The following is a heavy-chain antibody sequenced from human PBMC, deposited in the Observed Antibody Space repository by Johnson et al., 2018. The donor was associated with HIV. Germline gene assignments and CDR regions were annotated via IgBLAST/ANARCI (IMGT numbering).Heavy chain of an antibody. J-gene: IGHJ3*02. V-gene: IGHV3-73*01. CDR3: TRQGKGDAFDI. CDR1: GFTFSSYD. Sequence: VQVVESGGGLVQPGGSLRLSCAASGFTFSSYDMHWVRQATGKGLEWVGRLRSNANTYATAYAASVKGRFTISRDDSKNTAYLQMNSLKTEDTAVYYCTRQGKGDAFDIWGQGTMVTVSS. CDR2: LRSNANTYAT.